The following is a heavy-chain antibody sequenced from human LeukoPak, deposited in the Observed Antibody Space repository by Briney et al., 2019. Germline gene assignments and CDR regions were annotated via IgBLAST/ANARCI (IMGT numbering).Heavy chain of an antibody. CDR3: ARQTESYYFDY. CDR2: IYYSGST. V-gene: IGHV4-61*01. D-gene: IGHD1-14*01. J-gene: IGHJ4*02. CDR1: GGSVSSGSYY. Sequence: KPSETLSLTCTVSGGSVSSGSYYWSWIRQPPGKGLEWIGYIYYSGSTNYNPSLKSRVTISVDTSKNQFSLKLRSVTAADTAVYHCARQTESYYFDYWGQGTLVTVSS.